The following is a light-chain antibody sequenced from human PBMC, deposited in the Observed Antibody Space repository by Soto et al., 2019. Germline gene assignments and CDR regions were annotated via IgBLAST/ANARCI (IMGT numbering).Light chain of an antibody. CDR2: DAS. V-gene: IGKV1D-16*01. Sequence: DIRMTQSPASVSASVGDRVTIACRASQGISTWLAWYQQKPGKAPKLLIYDASTLQSGAPSRFSGSGSGTDFTLTISSLQPDDFATYYCQHYGGLWTFGQGTKVEIK. J-gene: IGKJ1*01. CDR3: QHYGGLWT. CDR1: QGISTW.